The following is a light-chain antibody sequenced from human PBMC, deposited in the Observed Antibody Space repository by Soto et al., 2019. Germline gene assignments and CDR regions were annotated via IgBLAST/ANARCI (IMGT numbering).Light chain of an antibody. J-gene: IGKJ2*02. V-gene: IGKV1-5*03. CDR2: KAS. CDR3: HQYNRYPCT. CDR1: QSISIW. Sequence: DIQMTQSPSTLSASVGDSVTITCRASQSISIWLAWHQQKPGKAPKLLIYKASTLQTGVPSRFSGSGSGTEFTLTISSLQPDDFATYYCHQYNRYPCTFGQGTRLEIK.